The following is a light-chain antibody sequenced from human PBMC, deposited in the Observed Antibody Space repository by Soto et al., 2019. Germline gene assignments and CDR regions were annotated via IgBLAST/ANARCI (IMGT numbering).Light chain of an antibody. J-gene: IGKJ4*01. CDR1: QSFSTY. Sequence: FQMTQSPSSLSASVGDRVTITCRASQSFSTYLAWYQQKPGKVPKLLISGISTLQSGVPSRFSGSGYGTEFTLTISNLQPEDVATYYCQKYNTAPLTFGGGTKVDI. CDR2: GIS. CDR3: QKYNTAPLT. V-gene: IGKV1-27*01.